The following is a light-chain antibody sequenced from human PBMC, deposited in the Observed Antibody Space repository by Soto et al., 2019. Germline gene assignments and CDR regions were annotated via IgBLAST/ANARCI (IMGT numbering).Light chain of an antibody. CDR3: QQSDSYSKT. CDR1: QSISTW. Sequence: DVQMTQSPSTLSAAVGDRVTITCRASQSISTWLAWYQQKPGKAPKLLIYKASSLEIGVPSRFSGSASGTEFTLTIRSLQPDDFATYYCQQSDSYSKTFGQGTKVEIK. CDR2: KAS. V-gene: IGKV1-5*03. J-gene: IGKJ1*01.